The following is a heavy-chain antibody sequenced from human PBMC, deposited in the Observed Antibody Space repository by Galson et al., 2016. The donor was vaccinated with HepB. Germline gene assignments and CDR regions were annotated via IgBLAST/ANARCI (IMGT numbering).Heavy chain of an antibody. J-gene: IGHJ5*02. D-gene: IGHD2-8*01. V-gene: IGHV4-4*02. CDR1: GASISDSNW. Sequence: SETLSLTCDVSGASISDSNWWTWVRQVPGKGLEWIGEIYHTGTSNNNPFLNSRFTLSVDKSRNHFSLHITSVTAADTAVYYCARAAIIPGTRMVFDPWGQGTLVSVSS. CDR3: ARAAIIPGTRMVFDP. CDR2: IYHTGTS.